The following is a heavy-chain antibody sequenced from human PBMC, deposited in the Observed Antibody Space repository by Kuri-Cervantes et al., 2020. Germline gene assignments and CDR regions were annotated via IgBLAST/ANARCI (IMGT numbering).Heavy chain of an antibody. CDR1: GYTFTNYG. D-gene: IGHD5-18*01. J-gene: IGHJ4*02. Sequence: ASVKVSCKASGYTFTNYGISWVRQAPGQGLEWMGWISAHNGNTNYAQRLQGRVTMTTDTSTSTAYMELRSLRSDDTAVYYCARDGRIQLWAHGDYWGQGTLVTVYS. V-gene: IGHV1-18*01. CDR3: ARDGRIQLWAHGDY. CDR2: ISAHNGNT.